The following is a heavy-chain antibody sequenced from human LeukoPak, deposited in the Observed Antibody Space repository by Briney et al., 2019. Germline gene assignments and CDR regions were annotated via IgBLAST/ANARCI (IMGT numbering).Heavy chain of an antibody. CDR3: ARGRVGTYYYGSGSYYNHNWFDP. CDR2: INHSGST. CDR1: GGSFSGYY. D-gene: IGHD3-10*01. V-gene: IGHV4-34*01. J-gene: IGHJ5*02. Sequence: PPETLSLTCAVCGGSFSGYYWSWIRQPPGKGLEWIGEINHSGSTNYNPSLKSRVTISVDTSKNQFSLKLSSVTAADTAVYYCARGRVGTYYYGSGSYYNHNWFDPWGQGTLVTVSS.